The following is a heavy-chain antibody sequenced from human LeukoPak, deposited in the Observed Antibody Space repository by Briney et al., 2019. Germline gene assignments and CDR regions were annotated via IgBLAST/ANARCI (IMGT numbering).Heavy chain of an antibody. CDR1: TFTFSDDY. V-gene: IGHV3-11*03. CDR3: ATKRLGIFEF. D-gene: IGHD3-3*01. Sequence: PGGSLRLSCTASTFTFSDDYMGWIRQAPGKGPEWVSSISPGSSYKFCADSVEGRFTISRDDAKNSVYLQMNNLRVDDTAVYYCATKRLGIFEFWGQGSLVTVSS. CDR2: ISPGSSYK. J-gene: IGHJ4*02.